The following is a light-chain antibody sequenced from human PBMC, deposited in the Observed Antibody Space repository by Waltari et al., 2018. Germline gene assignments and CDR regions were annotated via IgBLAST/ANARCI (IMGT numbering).Light chain of an antibody. CDR2: DAS. CDR3: QQYGNSPVT. J-gene: IGKJ4*01. V-gene: IGKV3-20*01. Sequence: EIVLTQSPATLSLSPGETATLSCRASHYISSNYLAWYQQKPGQALRLLIYDASKRATGIADRFSGSGSGTDFSLTISRLEPEDFAVFYCQQYGNSPVTFGGGTKVEIK. CDR1: HYISSNY.